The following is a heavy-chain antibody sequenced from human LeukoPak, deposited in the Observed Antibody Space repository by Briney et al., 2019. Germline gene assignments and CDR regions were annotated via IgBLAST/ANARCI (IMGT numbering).Heavy chain of an antibody. V-gene: IGHV1-2*02. CDR1: GYTLTGYY. D-gene: IGHD3-16*02. CDR3: ARVQFDYVWGSYRPPDY. J-gene: IGHJ4*02. Sequence: ASVKVSCKASGYTLTGYYIHWVRQAPGQGLEWMGWIIPNSGDTNYPQNFQGRVTMTRDTSISTAYMELSSLRSDDTAIYYCARVQFDYVWGSYRPPDYWGQGTQVTVSS. CDR2: IIPNSGDT.